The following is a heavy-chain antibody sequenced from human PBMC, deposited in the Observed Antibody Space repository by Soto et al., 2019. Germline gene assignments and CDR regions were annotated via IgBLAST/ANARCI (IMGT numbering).Heavy chain of an antibody. CDR2: INAYNGNT. V-gene: IGHV1-18*01. D-gene: IGHD2-15*01. CDR3: ARDCSGGSCYSIFQH. CDR1: GYTFTSYD. J-gene: IGHJ1*01. Sequence: ASVKVSCKPSGYTFTSYDLNWVRHATGQGLEWMGWINAYNGNTGYAQKLQGRVTMTTDTSTSTAYMELRSLRSDDTAVYYCARDCSGGSCYSIFQHWGQGTLVTVSS.